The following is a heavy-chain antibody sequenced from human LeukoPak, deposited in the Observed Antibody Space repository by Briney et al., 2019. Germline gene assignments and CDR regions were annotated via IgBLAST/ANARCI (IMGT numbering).Heavy chain of an antibody. CDR2: TSYDGSNK. V-gene: IGHV3-30-3*01. J-gene: IGHJ4*02. D-gene: IGHD3-3*01. Sequence: GGSLRLSCAASGFTFSDYYMSWIRQAPGKGLEWVAVTSYDGSNKYYADSVKGRFTISRDNSKNTLYLQMNSLRAEDTAVYYCARDQSRDFWSGYVDYWGQGTLVTVSS. CDR1: GFTFSDYY. CDR3: ARDQSRDFWSGYVDY.